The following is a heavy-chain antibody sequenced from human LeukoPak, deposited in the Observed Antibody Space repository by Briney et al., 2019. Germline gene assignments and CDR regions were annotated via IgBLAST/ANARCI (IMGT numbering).Heavy chain of an antibody. D-gene: IGHD3-10*01. CDR1: GYTLTELS. CDR2: FDPEDGVT. Sequence: GASGKVSCKVSGYTLTELSMHWVRQAPGNGLEWRGGFDPEDGVTIYAQNFQGRVTMTEDTSTDTAYMELSSLRSEDTAVYYCARDFSFRIKLQYGREGFGELTYYYYMDVWGKGTTVTISS. V-gene: IGHV1-24*01. CDR3: ARDFSFRIKLQYGREGFGELTYYYYMDV. J-gene: IGHJ6*03.